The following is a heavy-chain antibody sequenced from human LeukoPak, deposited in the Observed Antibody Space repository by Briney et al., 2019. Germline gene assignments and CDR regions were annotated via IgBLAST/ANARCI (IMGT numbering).Heavy chain of an antibody. D-gene: IGHD5-12*01. V-gene: IGHV1-69*05. CDR2: IIPIFGTA. CDR1: GGTFSSYA. Sequence: SVKVSCKASGGTFSSYAISWVRQAPGRGLEWMGGIIPIFGTANYAQKFQGRVTITTDESTSTAYMELSSLRSEDTAVYYCASHGEVVATTYNWFDPWGQGTLVTASS. CDR3: ASHGEVVATTYNWFDP. J-gene: IGHJ5*02.